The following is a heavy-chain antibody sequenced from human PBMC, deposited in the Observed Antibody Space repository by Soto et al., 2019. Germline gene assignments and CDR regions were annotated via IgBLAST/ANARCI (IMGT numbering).Heavy chain of an antibody. J-gene: IGHJ5*02. V-gene: IGHV4-59*08. D-gene: IGHD3-9*01. Sequence: SETLSLTCSVFGGSINDYYWSWIRQPPGKGLECIGYVSYSGSATYNPSLKSRVTISLDTSKNQFSLKLTSVTAADTAVYYCARLLRSFDWSINWFDPWGQGTLVTVSS. CDR3: ARLLRSFDWSINWFDP. CDR2: VSYSGSA. CDR1: GGSINDYY.